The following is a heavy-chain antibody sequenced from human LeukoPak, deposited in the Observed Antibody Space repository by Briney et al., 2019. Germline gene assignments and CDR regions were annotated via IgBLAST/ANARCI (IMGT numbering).Heavy chain of an antibody. CDR2: TSSSDAGT. Sequence: PGGSLRLSCAAFGFPLSSYAMSWVRQAPGKGLEWVSATSSSDAGTYHADSVKGRFTISRDNSKNTLYLQMNSLRADDTAVYYCARERGRGQVSPYFDYWGQGTLVTVSS. J-gene: IGHJ4*02. V-gene: IGHV3-23*01. D-gene: IGHD6-6*01. CDR3: ARERGRGQVSPYFDY. CDR1: GFPLSSYA.